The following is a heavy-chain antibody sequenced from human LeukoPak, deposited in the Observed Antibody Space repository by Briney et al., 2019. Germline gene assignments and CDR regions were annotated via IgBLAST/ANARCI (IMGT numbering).Heavy chain of an antibody. CDR3: RGSIAAVD. CDR1: GFTFSSYG. J-gene: IGHJ4*02. D-gene: IGHD6-13*01. V-gene: IGHV3-30*03. Sequence: GGSLRLSCAASGFTFSSYGMHWVRQAPGKGLEWVAVISYDGSNKYYADSVKGRFTISRDNSKNTLYLQMNSLRAEDTAVYYCRGSIAAVDWGQGTLVTVSS. CDR2: ISYDGSNK.